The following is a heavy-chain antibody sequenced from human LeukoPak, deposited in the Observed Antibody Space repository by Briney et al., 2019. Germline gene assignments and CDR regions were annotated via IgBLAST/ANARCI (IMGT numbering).Heavy chain of an antibody. CDR2: INSRGGST. CDR1: GFTFDDYA. V-gene: IGHV3-23*01. J-gene: IGHJ4*02. CDR3: AKGPMAWFDY. D-gene: IGHD3-10*01. Sequence: GGSLRLSCAASGFTFDDYAMNWVRQAPGKGLEWVSAINSRGGSTYYADSVKGRFTISRDNSKNTLYLQMNSLRAEDTAIYYCAKGPMAWFDYWGQGTLVTVSS.